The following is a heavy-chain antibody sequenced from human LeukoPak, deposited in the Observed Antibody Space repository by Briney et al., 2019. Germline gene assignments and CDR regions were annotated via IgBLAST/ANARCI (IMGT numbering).Heavy chain of an antibody. J-gene: IGHJ4*02. V-gene: IGHV4-39*02. CDR2: IYYSGST. Sequence: SETLSLTCTVSGGSITSSTYYWGWIRQPPGKGLEWIGTIYYSGSTYYNPSLKSRVTISVDTSKNQFSLKLSSVTAADTAVYYCARDLSRYSGDYDYWGQGTLVTVSS. CDR1: GGSITSSTYY. D-gene: IGHD4-17*01. CDR3: ARDLSRYSGDYDY.